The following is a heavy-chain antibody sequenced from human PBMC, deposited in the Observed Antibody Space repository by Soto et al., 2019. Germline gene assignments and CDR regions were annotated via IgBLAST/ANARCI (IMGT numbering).Heavy chain of an antibody. Sequence: GGSLRLSCAASGFTFSSYWMHWVRQAPGKGLVWVSRINSDGSSTSYADSVKGRLTISRDNAKNTLYLQMNSLRAEDTAVYYCARDRGLGVAFDIWGQGTMVTVSS. CDR1: GFTFSSYW. J-gene: IGHJ3*02. D-gene: IGHD3-10*01. V-gene: IGHV3-74*01. CDR3: ARDRGLGVAFDI. CDR2: INSDGSST.